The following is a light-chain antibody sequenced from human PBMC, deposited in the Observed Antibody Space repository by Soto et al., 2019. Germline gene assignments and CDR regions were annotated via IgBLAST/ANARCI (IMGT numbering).Light chain of an antibody. CDR1: SSAVGGYNY. Sequence: QSALTQPASVAGSPGQSITISCTGTSSAVGGYNYVSWYQQHPGKAPILKIYDVSNRPSGVSNRFSGSKSGNTASLTISGLQAEDEADYYCSSYTSSSTLVFGTGTKLTVL. CDR2: DVS. V-gene: IGLV2-14*01. CDR3: SSYTSSSTLV. J-gene: IGLJ1*01.